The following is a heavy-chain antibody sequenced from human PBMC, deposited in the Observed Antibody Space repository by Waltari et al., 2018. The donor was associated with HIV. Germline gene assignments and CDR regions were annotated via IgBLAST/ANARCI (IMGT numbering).Heavy chain of an antibody. CDR3: ARGAQWDFGPGAFYC. J-gene: IGHJ4*02. CDR2: IIPIFGTA. V-gene: IGHV1-69*01. CDR1: GGTFSSYA. D-gene: IGHD1-26*01. Sequence: QVQLVQSGAEVKKPGSSVKVSCKASGGTFSSYAISWVRQAPGQGLEWMGGIIPIFGTANYAQKCQDRVTSTADESTSTAYMELSSLRSEDTAVYYCARGAQWDFGPGAFYCWGQGTLVTVSS.